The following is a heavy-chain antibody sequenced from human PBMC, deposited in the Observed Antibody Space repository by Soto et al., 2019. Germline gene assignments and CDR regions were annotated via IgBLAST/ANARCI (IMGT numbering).Heavy chain of an antibody. CDR3: ARSVFP. Sequence: TSETLSLTCAVSGGSISSSNWWSWVRQPPGKGLEWIGYIYYSGNTYYNPSLKSRVTISVDTSKNQFSLKLTSVTAADTAVYYCARSVFPWGQGTLVTVSS. CDR1: GGSISSSNW. V-gene: IGHV4-4*02. CDR2: IYYSGNT. J-gene: IGHJ5*02.